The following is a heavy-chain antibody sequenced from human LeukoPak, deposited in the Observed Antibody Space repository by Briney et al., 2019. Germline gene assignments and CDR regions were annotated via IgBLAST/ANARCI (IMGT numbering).Heavy chain of an antibody. CDR2: INHSGST. CDR3: ARSLRDFWSGYTNWFDP. D-gene: IGHD3-3*01. Sequence: SETLSLTCAVYGGSFSGYYWSWIRQPPGKGLEWIGEINHSGSTNYNPSLKSRVTISVDTSKNQFSLKLSSVTAADTAVYYCARSLRDFWSGYTNWFDPWGQGTLVTVSS. CDR1: GGSFSGYY. J-gene: IGHJ5*02. V-gene: IGHV4-34*01.